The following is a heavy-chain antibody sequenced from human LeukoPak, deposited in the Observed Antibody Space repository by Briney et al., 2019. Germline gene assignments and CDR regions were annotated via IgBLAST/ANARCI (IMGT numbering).Heavy chain of an antibody. D-gene: IGHD6-6*01. V-gene: IGHV3-23*01. J-gene: IGHJ4*02. CDR3: TLRGYSSSSYSGY. Sequence: GGSLRLSCAASGFTFSSYVMSWVRQAPGKGLEWVSSISNSGGSTYYADSVKGRFTISRDNSKNTLYLQMNSLRAEDTAVYYCTLRGYSSSSYSGYWGQGTLVTVSS. CDR1: GFTFSSYV. CDR2: ISNSGGST.